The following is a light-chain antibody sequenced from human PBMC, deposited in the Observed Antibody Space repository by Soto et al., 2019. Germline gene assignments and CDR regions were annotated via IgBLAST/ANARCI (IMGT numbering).Light chain of an antibody. CDR1: QSVSTY. V-gene: IGKV3-11*01. CDR3: HQHTNWPLS. J-gene: IGKJ4*01. Sequence: ETVLTQSPATLSLSPGEGATLSCRASQSVSTYLAWYQHKPGQAPRLLIYDSSNRATGIPARFSGSGSGTDFTLPISSLEHEHSAVYSCHQHTNWPLSFGGGTKVAIK. CDR2: DSS.